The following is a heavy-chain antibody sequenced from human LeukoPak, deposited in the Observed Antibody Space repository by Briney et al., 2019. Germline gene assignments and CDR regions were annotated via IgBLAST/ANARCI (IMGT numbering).Heavy chain of an antibody. CDR3: ARGGKYQLLTDP. CDR2: IYTSGST. Sequence: PSETLSLTCTVSGGSISSGSYYWSWIRQPAGKGLEWIGRIYTSGSTNYNPSLKSRVTISVDTSKNQFSLKLSSVTAADTAVYYCARGGKYQLLTDPWGQGTLVTVSS. V-gene: IGHV4-61*02. CDR1: GGSISSGSYY. D-gene: IGHD2-2*01. J-gene: IGHJ5*02.